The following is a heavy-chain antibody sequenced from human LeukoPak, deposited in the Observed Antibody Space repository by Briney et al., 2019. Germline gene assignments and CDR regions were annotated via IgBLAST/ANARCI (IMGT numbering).Heavy chain of an antibody. CDR3: ARHDLGYYYYYMDV. Sequence: SETLSLTCTVSGGSISSYYWSWIRQPPGKGLEWIGYIYTSGSTNYNPSLKSRVTISVDTSKNQFSLKLSTVTAADTAVYYCARHDLGYYYYYMDVWGKGTTVTVSS. J-gene: IGHJ6*03. CDR2: IYTSGST. V-gene: IGHV4-4*09. CDR1: GGSISSYY. D-gene: IGHD3-10*01.